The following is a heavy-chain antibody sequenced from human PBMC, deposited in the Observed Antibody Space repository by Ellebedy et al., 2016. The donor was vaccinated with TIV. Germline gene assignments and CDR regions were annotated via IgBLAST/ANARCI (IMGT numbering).Heavy chain of an antibody. Sequence: AASVKVSCKASGYTFTSYYMHWVRQAPGQGLEWMGIINPSGGSTSYAQKFQERVTITRDMSTSTAYMELSSLRSEDTAVYYCAADRKGMDVWGQGTTVTVSS. CDR2: INPSGGST. CDR1: GYTFTSYY. V-gene: IGHV1-46*01. CDR3: AADRKGMDV. J-gene: IGHJ6*02. D-gene: IGHD1-14*01.